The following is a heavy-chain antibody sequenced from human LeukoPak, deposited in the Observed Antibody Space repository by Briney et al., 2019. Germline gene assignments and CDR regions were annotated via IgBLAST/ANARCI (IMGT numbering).Heavy chain of an antibody. V-gene: IGHV4-34*01. J-gene: IGHJ4*02. CDR2: INHSGST. CDR1: GGSISSYY. Sequence: PSETLSLTCTVSGGSISSYYWSWIRQPPGKGLEWIGEINHSGSTNYNPSLKSRVTISVDTSKNQFSLKLSSVTAADTAVYYCARGLYYDSSGYYFDYWGQGTLVTVSS. CDR3: ARGLYYDSSGYYFDY. D-gene: IGHD3-22*01.